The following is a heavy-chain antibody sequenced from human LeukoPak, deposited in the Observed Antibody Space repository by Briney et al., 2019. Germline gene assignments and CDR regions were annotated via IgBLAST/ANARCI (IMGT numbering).Heavy chain of an antibody. D-gene: IGHD6-13*01. CDR2: IIPIFGTA. V-gene: IGHV1-69*13. CDR1: GGTFSSYA. J-gene: IGHJ5*02. Sequence: SVKVSCKASGGTFSSYAISWVRQAPGQGLEWMGGIIPIFGTANYAQEFQGRVTITADESTSTAYMELSSLRSEDTAVYYCARDPAAAGHTKNWFDPWGQGTLVTVSS. CDR3: ARDPAAAGHTKNWFDP.